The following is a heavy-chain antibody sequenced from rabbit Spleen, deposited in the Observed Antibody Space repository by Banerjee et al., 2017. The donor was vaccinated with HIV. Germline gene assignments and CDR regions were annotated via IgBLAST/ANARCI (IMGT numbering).Heavy chain of an antibody. CDR2: SGTT. CDR3: ARDTGSSFSSYGMDL. CDR1: GFSFSSGYD. J-gene: IGHJ6*01. V-gene: IGHV1S40*01. D-gene: IGHD8-1*01. Sequence: QSLEESGGDLVKPGASLILTCTASGFSFSSGYDMCWVRQAPGKGLEWIGCSGTTYYASWAKGRFTISKTSSTTVTLQMTSLTVADTATYFCARDTGSSFSSYGMDLWGPGTLVTVS.